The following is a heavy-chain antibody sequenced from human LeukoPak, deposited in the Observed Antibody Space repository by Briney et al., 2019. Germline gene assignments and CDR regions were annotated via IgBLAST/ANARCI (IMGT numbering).Heavy chain of an antibody. J-gene: IGHJ6*03. CDR2: IYYSGST. Sequence: SETLSLTCAVTGGSISSHRHFWGWIRQPPGRGLEWIANIYYSGSTYSNPSLRSRVTISVDTSKNQFSLKLSSVTAADTAVYYCARGPILWNYYYYYMDVWGKGTTVTVSS. CDR1: GGSISSHRHF. CDR3: ARGPILWNYYYYYMDV. V-gene: IGHV4-39*07. D-gene: IGHD1-1*01.